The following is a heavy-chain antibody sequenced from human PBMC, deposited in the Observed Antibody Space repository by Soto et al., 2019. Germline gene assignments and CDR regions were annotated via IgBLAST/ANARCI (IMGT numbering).Heavy chain of an antibody. CDR1: GFTFSSYS. V-gene: IGHV3-21*01. Sequence: EVQLVESGGGLVKPGGSLRLSCAASGFTFSSYSMNWVRQATGKGLEWVSSISSSSSYIYYADSVKCRFTISRDNAKNSLYLQMNSLRAEDTAVYYCARDRGNYDILTGYYYYFDYWGQGTLVTVAS. CDR3: ARDRGNYDILTGYYYYFDY. D-gene: IGHD3-9*01. J-gene: IGHJ4*02. CDR2: ISSSSSYI.